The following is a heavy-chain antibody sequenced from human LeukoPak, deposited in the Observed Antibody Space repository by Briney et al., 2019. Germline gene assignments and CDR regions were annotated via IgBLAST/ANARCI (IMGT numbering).Heavy chain of an antibody. V-gene: IGHV1-8*03. Sequence: GSVKVSCKASGYTFTSYDINWVRQATGQELEGMGWMNPNSGNTGYAQKFRGRVTITRNTSISTAYMELSSLRSEDTAVYYCARGDYRNYYDSGRFDYWGQGTLVTVSS. J-gene: IGHJ4*02. D-gene: IGHD3-22*01. CDR1: GYTFTSYD. CDR2: MNPNSGNT. CDR3: ARGDYRNYYDSGRFDY.